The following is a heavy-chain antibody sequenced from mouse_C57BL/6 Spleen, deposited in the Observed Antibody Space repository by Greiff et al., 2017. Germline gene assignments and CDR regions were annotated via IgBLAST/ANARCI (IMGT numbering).Heavy chain of an antibody. D-gene: IGHD1-1*01. V-gene: IGHV1-55*01. J-gene: IGHJ4*01. CDR2: IYPGSGST. CDR1: GYTFTSYW. CDR3: AREDFYYYGSSGTYAMDY. Sequence: QVQLKQPGAELVKPGASVKMSCKASGYTFTSYWITWVKQRPGQGLEWIGDIYPGSGSTNYNEKFKSKATLTVDTSSSTAYMQLSSLTSEDSAVYYCAREDFYYYGSSGTYAMDYWGQGTSVTVSS.